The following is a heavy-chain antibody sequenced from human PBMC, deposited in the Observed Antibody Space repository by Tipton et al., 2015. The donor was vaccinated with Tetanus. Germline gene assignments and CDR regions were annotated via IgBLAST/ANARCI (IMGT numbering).Heavy chain of an antibody. Sequence: VQLVQSGAEVKEPGESLKISCKGSGYNFTNFWIGWVRQMPGKGLEWMGIIYPGDSDTRYSPPFQGQVTISADNSISTAYLQWGSLKASDSAMYYCARTRTVDTAMVTDWGQGTLVTVSS. CDR1: GYNFTNFW. J-gene: IGHJ4*02. V-gene: IGHV5-51*01. CDR3: ARTRTVDTAMVTD. D-gene: IGHD5-18*01. CDR2: IYPGDSDT.